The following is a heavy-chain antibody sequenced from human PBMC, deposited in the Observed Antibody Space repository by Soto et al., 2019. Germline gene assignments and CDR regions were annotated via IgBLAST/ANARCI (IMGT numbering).Heavy chain of an antibody. CDR2: LTANGNT. CDR3: ARDALGLDV. V-gene: IGHV3-53*01. J-gene: IGHJ6*02. Sequence: ASLRLSCVVSGFAVSATYMSWVRQAPGQGLEWVSVLTANGNTIYADAVKGRFTVSRDISKNTVYLQLNSVTVEDTGLYYCARDALGLDVWGQGTTVTVSS. CDR1: GFAVSATY.